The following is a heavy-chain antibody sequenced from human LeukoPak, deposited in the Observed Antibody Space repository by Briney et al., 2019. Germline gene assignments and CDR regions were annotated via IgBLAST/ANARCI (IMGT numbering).Heavy chain of an antibody. D-gene: IGHD3-16*01. Sequence: ASVKVSCKASGYTFTSYGISWVRQAPGQGLEWMGWISAYNGNTNYAQKLQGRVTMTTDTSTSTAYMELRSLRSDDTAVYYCALSSLGYYYYYMDVWGKGTTVTVSS. J-gene: IGHJ6*03. CDR1: GYTFTSYG. V-gene: IGHV1-18*01. CDR2: ISAYNGNT. CDR3: ALSSLGYYYYYMDV.